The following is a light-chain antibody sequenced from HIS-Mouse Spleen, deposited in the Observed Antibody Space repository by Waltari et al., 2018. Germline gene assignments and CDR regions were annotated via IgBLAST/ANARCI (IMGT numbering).Light chain of an antibody. CDR1: SLRSYS. V-gene: IGLV3-19*01. CDR2: GKN. Sequence: SSELTQDPAVSVALGQTVRITCPGNSLRSYSASWYQQKPGQAPVLVIYGKNNRPSGIPDRFSGSSSGNTASLTITGAQAEDEADYYCNSRDSSGNHRGVFGGGTKLTVL. J-gene: IGLJ2*01. CDR3: NSRDSSGNHRGV.